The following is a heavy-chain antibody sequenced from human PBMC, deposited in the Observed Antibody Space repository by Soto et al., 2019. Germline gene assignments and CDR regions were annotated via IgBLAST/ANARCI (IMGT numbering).Heavy chain of an antibody. J-gene: IGHJ5*02. CDR1: GGSISSGGYS. CDR3: ARVRGGPYYYDSSGYYINWFDP. CDR2: IYHSGST. D-gene: IGHD3-22*01. Sequence: QLQLQESGSGLVKPSQTLSLTCAVYGGSISSGGYSWSWIRQPPGKGLEWIGYIYHSGSTYYNPSLKSRVTISVDRSKNQFSLKLSSVTAADTAVYYCARVRGGPYYYDSSGYYINWFDPWGQGTLVTVSS. V-gene: IGHV4-30-2*01.